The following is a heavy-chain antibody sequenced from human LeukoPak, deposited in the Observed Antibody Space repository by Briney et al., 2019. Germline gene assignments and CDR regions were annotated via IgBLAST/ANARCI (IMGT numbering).Heavy chain of an antibody. J-gene: IGHJ5*02. CDR2: IYYSGST. CDR1: GGSISSYY. CDR3: ARIGRGAAFS. V-gene: IGHV4-59*01. Sequence: TPSETLSLTCTVSGGSISSYYWSWIRQPPGKGLEWIGYIYYSGSTNYNPSLKSRVTISVDTSKNQFSLKLSSVTAADTAVYYCARIGRGAAFSWGQGTLVTFSS. D-gene: IGHD3-10*01.